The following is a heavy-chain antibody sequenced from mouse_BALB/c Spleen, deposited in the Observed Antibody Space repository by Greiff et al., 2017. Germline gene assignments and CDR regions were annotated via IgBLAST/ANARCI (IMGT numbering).Heavy chain of an antibody. CDR2: ISYSCST. Sequence: ESGPGLVKPSQSLSLTCTVTGYSITSDYAWYWIRQFPGNNLEWMGHISYSCSTSYNPSLKSRISITRDTSKNQFFLQLNSVTTEDTATYYCARDVTMDYWGQGTSVTVSS. J-gene: IGHJ4*01. V-gene: IGHV3-2*02. CDR1: GYSITSDYA. CDR3: ARDVTMDY.